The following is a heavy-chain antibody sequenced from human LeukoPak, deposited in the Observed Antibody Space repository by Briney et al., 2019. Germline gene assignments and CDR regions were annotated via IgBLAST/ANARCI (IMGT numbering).Heavy chain of an antibody. V-gene: IGHV1-3*01. J-gene: IGHJ5*02. CDR1: GYTFTSYA. CDR2: INAGNGNT. CDR3: ARGHGGYGSGSYYKKWFDP. D-gene: IGHD3-10*01. Sequence: GASVKVSCKASGYTFTSYAMHWVRQAPGQRLEWMGWINAGNGNTKYSQKFQGRVTITRDTSASTAYMELSSLRSEDTAVYYCARGHGGYGSGSYYKKWFDPWGQGTLVTVSS.